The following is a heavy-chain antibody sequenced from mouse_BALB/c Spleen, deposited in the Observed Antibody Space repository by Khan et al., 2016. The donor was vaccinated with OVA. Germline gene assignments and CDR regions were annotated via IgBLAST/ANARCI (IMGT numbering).Heavy chain of an antibody. CDR1: GYTFTNFG. CDR2: ISTNTGEP. J-gene: IGHJ4*01. V-gene: IGHV9-3*02. Sequence: QIQLVQSGPELKKPGETVKISCKASGYTFTNFGMNWVKQAPGKGLKWMGWISTNTGEPTYAEEFKGRFAFSLETSASTAYLQINNLKNEDTATYVCVRGRAFYAMDYWGQGTSVTVSS. CDR3: VRGRAFYAMDY. D-gene: IGHD3-3*01.